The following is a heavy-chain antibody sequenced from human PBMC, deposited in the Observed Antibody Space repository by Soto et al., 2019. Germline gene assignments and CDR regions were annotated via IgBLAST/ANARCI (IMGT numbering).Heavy chain of an antibody. CDR1: GFTFSSYA. CDR2: ISGSGGST. Sequence: GGSLRLSCAVSGFTFSSYAMSWVRQAPGKGLEWVSAISGSGGSTYYADSVKGRFTISRDNSKNTLYLQMNSLRAEETAVYYCAKVLSWIVPEALRYYSYCGMDVWGQGTTVTVSS. J-gene: IGHJ6*02. D-gene: IGHD2-8*01. V-gene: IGHV3-23*01. CDR3: AKVLSWIVPEALRYYSYCGMDV.